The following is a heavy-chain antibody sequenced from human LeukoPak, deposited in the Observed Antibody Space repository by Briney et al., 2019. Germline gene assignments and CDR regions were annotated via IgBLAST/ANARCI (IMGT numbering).Heavy chain of an antibody. Sequence: ASVKASCKASGYTFTGYYMHWVRQAPGQGLEWMGWINPNSGGTNYAQKFQGRVTMTRDTSISTAYMELSRLRSDDTAVYYCASVYSSSWYSGYYYYGMDVWGQGTTVTVSS. V-gene: IGHV1-2*02. CDR1: GYTFTGYY. D-gene: IGHD6-13*01. J-gene: IGHJ6*02. CDR2: INPNSGGT. CDR3: ASVYSSSWYSGYYYYGMDV.